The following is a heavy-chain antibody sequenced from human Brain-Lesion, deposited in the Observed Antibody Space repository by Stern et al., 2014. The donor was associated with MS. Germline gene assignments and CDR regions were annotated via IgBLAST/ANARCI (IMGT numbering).Heavy chain of an antibody. Sequence: EVQLVESGGGLMQPGGSLRLSCVASGFTVSSTYMSWVRQAPGKGLEWVSGLYSGGYTRYGDSVKGRFTISRDTSKNTLYLQMDSLRADDTAVYYCARYCSGGSCYFHGLDVWGQGTTVTVSS. CDR1: GFTVSSTY. D-gene: IGHD2-15*01. V-gene: IGHV3-53*01. J-gene: IGHJ6*02. CDR3: ARYCSGGSCYFHGLDV. CDR2: LYSGGYT.